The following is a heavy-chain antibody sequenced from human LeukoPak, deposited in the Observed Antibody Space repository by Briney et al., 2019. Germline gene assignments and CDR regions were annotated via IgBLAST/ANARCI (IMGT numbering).Heavy chain of an antibody. D-gene: IGHD6-13*01. Sequence: GGSLRLSCAASGFTFDDYGMSWVRQAPGKGLEWVSGINWYGGSTGYADSVKGRFTISRDNAKNSLYLQMNSLRAEDTALYYCATVKAADLFVPYYYYYMDVWGKGTTVTVSS. J-gene: IGHJ6*03. CDR3: ATVKAADLFVPYYYYYMDV. V-gene: IGHV3-20*04. CDR1: GFTFDDYG. CDR2: INWYGGST.